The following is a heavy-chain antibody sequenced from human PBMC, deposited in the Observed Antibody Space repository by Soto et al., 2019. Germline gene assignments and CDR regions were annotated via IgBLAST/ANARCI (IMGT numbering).Heavy chain of an antibody. Sequence: ASVKVSCKASGYTFTSYGISWVRQAPGQGLEWMGWISAYNGNTNYAQKLQGRVTMTTDTSTSTAYMELRSLRSDDTAVYYCARVGSRGEYQLLYADYYYYGMDVWGQGTTVTVS. CDR1: GYTFTSYG. J-gene: IGHJ6*02. CDR2: ISAYNGNT. V-gene: IGHV1-18*01. D-gene: IGHD2-2*02. CDR3: ARVGSRGEYQLLYADYYYYGMDV.